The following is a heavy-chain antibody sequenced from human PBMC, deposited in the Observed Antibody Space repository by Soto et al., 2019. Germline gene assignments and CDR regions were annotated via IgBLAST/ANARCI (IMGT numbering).Heavy chain of an antibody. Sequence: SETLSLTCTVSGGSISSSSYYWGWIRQPPGKGLEWIGSIYYSGSTYYNPSLKSRVTISVDTSKNQFSLKLSSVTAADTAVYYCASFSGYDMRYYYYMDVWGKGTTVTVSS. D-gene: IGHD5-12*01. CDR1: GGSISSSSYY. V-gene: IGHV4-39*01. CDR3: ASFSGYDMRYYYYMDV. J-gene: IGHJ6*03. CDR2: IYYSGST.